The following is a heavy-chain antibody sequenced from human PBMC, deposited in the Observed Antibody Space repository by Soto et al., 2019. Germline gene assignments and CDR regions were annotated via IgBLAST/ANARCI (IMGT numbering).Heavy chain of an antibody. Sequence: QVQLVQSGAEEKKPGASVKVSCKASGYTFTAYAMHWVRQAAGRRLEWMGWINAGNGNTKYSQKFQGRVTITRDTSASTAYMELSSLRSEDTAVYYCARAVAVPADFDYWGQGTLVTVSS. V-gene: IGHV1-3*05. J-gene: IGHJ4*02. CDR3: ARAVAVPADFDY. CDR1: GYTFTAYA. CDR2: INAGNGNT. D-gene: IGHD6-19*01.